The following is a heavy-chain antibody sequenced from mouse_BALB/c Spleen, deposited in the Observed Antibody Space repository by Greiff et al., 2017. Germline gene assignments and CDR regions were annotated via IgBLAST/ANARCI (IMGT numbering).Heavy chain of an antibody. CDR3: AREGYGNYFAWFAY. D-gene: IGHD2-10*02. Sequence: DVKLQESGPGLVKPSQSLSLTCSVTGYSITSGYYWNWIRQFPGNKLEWMGYISYDGSNNYNPSLKNRISITRDTSKNQFFLKLNSVTTEDTATYYCAREGYGNYFAWFAYWGQGTLVTVSA. CDR1: GYSITSGYY. J-gene: IGHJ3*01. CDR2: ISYDGSN. V-gene: IGHV3-6*02.